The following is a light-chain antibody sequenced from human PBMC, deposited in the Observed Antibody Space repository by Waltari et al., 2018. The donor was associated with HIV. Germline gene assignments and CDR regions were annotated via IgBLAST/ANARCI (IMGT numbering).Light chain of an antibody. CDR3: ATWHTSLRAHVV. Sequence: QSVLTQSPSVSAAPGQRVTISCSGSSPNIGNNDVSWYQQLPGRAPKVLIYDNDKRPSWIPDRCSGSKSGTSATLDTTGCQTGDEADYYCATWHTSLRAHVVFGGGTKVTVL. V-gene: IGLV1-51*01. J-gene: IGLJ2*01. CDR1: SPNIGNND. CDR2: DND.